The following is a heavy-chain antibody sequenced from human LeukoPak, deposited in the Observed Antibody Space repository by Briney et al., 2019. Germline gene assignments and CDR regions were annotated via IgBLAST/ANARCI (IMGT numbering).Heavy chain of an antibody. CDR2: IYYSGSA. J-gene: IGHJ4*02. CDR1: GGSISSSSHY. V-gene: IGHV4-39*01. CDR3: ASWPLVDMTTSGLDY. D-gene: IGHD5-24*01. Sequence: SETLSLTCTVSGGSISSSSHYRCWIRQPPGKGLEWIGTIYYSGSAYYNPSLNSRVTISVDTSKNQFSLKLSSVTSADTAVYYCASWPLVDMTTSGLDYWGQGTLVTVSS.